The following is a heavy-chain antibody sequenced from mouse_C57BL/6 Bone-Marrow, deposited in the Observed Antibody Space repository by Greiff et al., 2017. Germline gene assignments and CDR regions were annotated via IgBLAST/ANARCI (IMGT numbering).Heavy chain of an antibody. V-gene: IGHV1-59*01. D-gene: IGHD1-1*01. J-gene: IGHJ1*03. CDR3: ASPLSYGSSYWYFDV. Sequence: QVQLQQPGAELVRPGTSVKLSCKASGYTFTSYWMHWVKQRPGQGLEWIGVIDPSDSYTNYNQKFKGKATLTVDTSSSTAYMQLSSLTSEDSAVYYCASPLSYGSSYWYFDVWGTGTTVTVSS. CDR2: IDPSDSYT. CDR1: GYTFTSYW.